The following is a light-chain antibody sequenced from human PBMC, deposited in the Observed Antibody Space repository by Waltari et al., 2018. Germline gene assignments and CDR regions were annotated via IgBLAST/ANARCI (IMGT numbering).Light chain of an antibody. CDR3: QQYGSSPRT. Sequence: EIVLTQFPGTLSLSPGERATLACTASQSVSSGWFAWFQQKPGQAPSLLIYGASRRARGIPDRFRGSGSGTDFTLTISRVDPEDFALYFCQQYGSSPRTFGQGTKVEI. V-gene: IGKV3-20*01. J-gene: IGKJ1*01. CDR1: QSVSSGW. CDR2: GAS.